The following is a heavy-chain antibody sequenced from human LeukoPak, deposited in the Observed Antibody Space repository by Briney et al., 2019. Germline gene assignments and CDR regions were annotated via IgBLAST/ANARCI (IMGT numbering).Heavy chain of an antibody. D-gene: IGHD3-10*01. Sequence: PSETLSLTCTVPGDSISSNSAHWGWIRQPPGKGLEWIGTINDSGNTYHSPSLKGRVTISVDTSKKQFSLTLTSMAAADTAVYFCAGDGSSDRWYYYWGQGARVIVSA. CDR3: AGDGSSDRWYYY. J-gene: IGHJ4*02. V-gene: IGHV4-39*07. CDR1: GDSISSNSAH. CDR2: INDSGNT.